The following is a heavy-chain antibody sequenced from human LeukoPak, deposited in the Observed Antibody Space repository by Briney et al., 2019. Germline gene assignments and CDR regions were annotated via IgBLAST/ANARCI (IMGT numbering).Heavy chain of an antibody. D-gene: IGHD2-2*01. CDR2: IIPIFGTA. CDR1: GYTLTELS. V-gene: IGHV1-69*13. CDR3: ARGNVGYCSSTSCYFRGAVGYYMDV. Sequence: SVTVSCKVSGYTLTELSVHWVRQAPGKGLEWMGGIIPIFGTANYAQKFQGKVTITADESTSTAYMELSSLRSEDTAVYYCARGNVGYCSSTSCYFRGAVGYYMDVWGKGTTVTISS. J-gene: IGHJ6*03.